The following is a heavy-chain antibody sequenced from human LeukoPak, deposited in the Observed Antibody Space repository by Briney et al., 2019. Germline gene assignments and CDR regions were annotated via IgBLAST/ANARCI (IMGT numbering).Heavy chain of an antibody. CDR1: GFSFSSYA. D-gene: IGHD3-10*01. V-gene: IGHV3-23*01. Sequence: GGSLRLSCAASGFSFSSYALSWVRQAPGRXLEWVSAISDSGGRTYYADFVKGRFTISRDNSENTLFLQMSSLRAEDTATYYCAKHYGSGTYYNYFTYCGQGTLVSVSS. CDR3: AKHYGSGTYYNYFTY. J-gene: IGHJ4*02. CDR2: ISDSGGRT.